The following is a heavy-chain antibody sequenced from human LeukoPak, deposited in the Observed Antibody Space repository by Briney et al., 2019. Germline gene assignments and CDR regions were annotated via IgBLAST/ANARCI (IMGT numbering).Heavy chain of an antibody. D-gene: IGHD6-13*01. V-gene: IGHV4-59*01. CDR2: TYYSGST. Sequence: SETLSLTCTVSGGSISSYYWSWIRQPPGKGLEWIGYTYYSGSTNYNPSLKSRVTISVDTSKNQFSLKLSSVTAADTAVYYCARLIQPLVYPTFDYWGQGTLVTVSS. CDR1: GGSISSYY. CDR3: ARLIQPLVYPTFDY. J-gene: IGHJ4*02.